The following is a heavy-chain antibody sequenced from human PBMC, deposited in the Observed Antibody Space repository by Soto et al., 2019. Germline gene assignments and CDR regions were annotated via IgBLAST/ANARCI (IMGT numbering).Heavy chain of an antibody. V-gene: IGHV3-30*04. CDR1: GFTFSSYA. CDR3: ARGGVQLWRWDYFDY. CDR2: ISYDGRNK. J-gene: IGHJ4*02. Sequence: QVQLVESGGGVVQPGRSLRLSCAASGFTFSSYAMHWVRQAPGKGLEWVAVISYDGRNKYYADSVKGRFTISRDNSKNTLYMQMNSLRAEDTAVYYCARGGVQLWRWDYFDYWGQGTLVTVSS. D-gene: IGHD5-18*01.